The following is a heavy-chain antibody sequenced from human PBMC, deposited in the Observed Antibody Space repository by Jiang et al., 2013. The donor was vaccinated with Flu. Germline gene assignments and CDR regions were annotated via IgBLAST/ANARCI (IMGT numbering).Heavy chain of an antibody. J-gene: IGHJ4*02. V-gene: IGHV3-30-3*01. CDR2: ISYDGSNK. Sequence: SCAASGFDFSSYAMHWVRQAPGKGLEWVAVISYDGSNKYYADSVKGRFTISRDNSKNTLYLQMNSLRAEDTAVYYCAKWAGYYYDSKDYWGQGTLVTVSS. CDR3: AKWAGYYYDSKDY. D-gene: IGHD3-22*01. CDR1: GFDFSSYA.